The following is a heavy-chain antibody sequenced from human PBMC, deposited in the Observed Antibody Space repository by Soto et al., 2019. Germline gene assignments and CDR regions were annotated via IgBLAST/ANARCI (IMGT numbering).Heavy chain of an antibody. J-gene: IGHJ6*02. V-gene: IGHV1-69*01. CDR1: GGTFSSYA. Sequence: QVQLVQSGAEVKKPGSSVKVSCKASGGTFSSYAISWVRQAPGQGLEWMGGIIPIFGTANYAQKFQGRVTSTADESTSTAYMELSSLRSEDTAVYYCASKPDFWSGYPDSYYYYYYGMDVWGQGTTVTVSS. D-gene: IGHD3-3*01. CDR3: ASKPDFWSGYPDSYYYYYYGMDV. CDR2: IIPIFGTA.